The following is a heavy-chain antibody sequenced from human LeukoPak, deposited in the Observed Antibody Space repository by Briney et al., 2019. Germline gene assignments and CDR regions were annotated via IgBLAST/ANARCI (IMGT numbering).Heavy chain of an antibody. D-gene: IGHD3-16*02. V-gene: IGHV4-39*01. J-gene: IGHJ4*02. CDR3: ARHHDYDHVWGSYRYTFDY. CDR2: IYYSGST. CDR1: GGSISSSSYY. Sequence: SSETLSLTCTVSGGSISSSSYYWGWIRQPPGKGLEWIGSIYYSGSTYYNPSLRSRVTISVDTSKNQFSLKLSSVTAADTAVYYCARHHDYDHVWGSYRYTFDYWGQGTLVTVSS.